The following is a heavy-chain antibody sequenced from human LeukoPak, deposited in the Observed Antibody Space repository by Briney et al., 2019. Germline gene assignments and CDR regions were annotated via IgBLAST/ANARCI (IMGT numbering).Heavy chain of an antibody. Sequence: QTGGSLRLSCAASGFTVSSNYMSWVRQAPGKGLEWVSVIYSGGSTYYADSVKGRFTISRDNSKNTLYLQMNSLRAEDTAVYYCARETTYYYDSSGYYFWGYFDYWGQGTLVTVSS. CDR2: IYSGGST. J-gene: IGHJ4*02. CDR3: ARETTYYYDSSGYYFWGYFDY. V-gene: IGHV3-53*01. D-gene: IGHD3-22*01. CDR1: GFTVSSNY.